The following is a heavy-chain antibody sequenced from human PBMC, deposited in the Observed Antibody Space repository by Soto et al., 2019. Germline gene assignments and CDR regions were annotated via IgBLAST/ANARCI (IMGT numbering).Heavy chain of an antibody. CDR1: GGTFSSYT. J-gene: IGHJ6*03. D-gene: IGHD3-3*01. CDR2: IIPILGIA. Sequence: GASVKVSCKASGGTFSSYTISWVRQAPGQGLEWMGRIIPILGIANYAQKFQGRVTITADKSTSTAYMELSSLRSEDTAVYYCQYYDFWSGYYTTREDYYYYYMDVWGKGTTVTVSS. V-gene: IGHV1-69*02. CDR3: QYYDFWSGYYTTREDYYYYYMDV.